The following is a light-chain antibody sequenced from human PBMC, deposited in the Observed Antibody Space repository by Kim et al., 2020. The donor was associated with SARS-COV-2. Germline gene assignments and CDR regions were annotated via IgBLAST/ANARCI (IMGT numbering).Light chain of an antibody. V-gene: IGKV3-20*01. CDR3: QQYDGSPRT. CDR2: GAS. J-gene: IGKJ1*01. Sequence: PGERATLSCRASQRVPSNSLAWYQQRPGQTPRLLFYGASSRAPDIPDRFSGSGSGADFTLAISRLGPEDFAVYYCQQYDGSPRTFGQGTKVDIK. CDR1: QRVPSNS.